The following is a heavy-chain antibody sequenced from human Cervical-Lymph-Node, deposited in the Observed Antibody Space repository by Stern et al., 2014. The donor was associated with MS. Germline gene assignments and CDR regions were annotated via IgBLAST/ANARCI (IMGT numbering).Heavy chain of an antibody. CDR1: GYTYISYG. Sequence: VQLVESGAEVKKPGASVKVSCKTSGYTYISYGIAWVRQAPGQGLEWMGWINVYNGNTNYAENFQGRVTLTTDTSTRTTYMELKSLRYDDTAVYYCAKQEDYGSGSYPFWGQGTLLTVSS. V-gene: IGHV1-18*01. CDR3: AKQEDYGSGSYPF. D-gene: IGHD3-10*01. J-gene: IGHJ4*02. CDR2: INVYNGNT.